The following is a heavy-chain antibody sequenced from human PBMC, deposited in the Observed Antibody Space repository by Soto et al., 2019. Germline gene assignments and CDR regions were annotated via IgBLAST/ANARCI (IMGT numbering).Heavy chain of an antibody. D-gene: IGHD3-10*01. J-gene: IGHJ4*02. Sequence: GGSLRLSCVASAVTFRVSPMTWVRQAPGKGLEWVSTTGLSGRTTYYGVSGKGRFTVYRDKSNNTLDLQMSSLRAEDTAVYYCATVHKSSRSFNFWGRGILVTGSS. CDR3: ATVHKSSRSFNF. CDR2: TGLSGRTT. V-gene: IGHV3-23*01. CDR1: AVTFRVSP.